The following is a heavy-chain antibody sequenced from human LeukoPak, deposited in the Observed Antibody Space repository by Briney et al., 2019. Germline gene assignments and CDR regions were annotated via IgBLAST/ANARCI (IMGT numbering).Heavy chain of an antibody. CDR1: GYTFTGYY. D-gene: IGHD2-2*01. CDR2: INPNSGGT. V-gene: IGHV1-2*02. J-gene: IGHJ5*02. Sequence: ASVKVACTASGYTFTGYYMHWVRQAPGQGLEWMGWINPNSGGTNYAQKFQGRGTMTRDTSISTAYMERSRLRSDATAVYYCARADLRHCSSTRCYLSRRWFDPWAQGTLVTVSS. CDR3: ARADLRHCSSTRCYLSRRWFDP.